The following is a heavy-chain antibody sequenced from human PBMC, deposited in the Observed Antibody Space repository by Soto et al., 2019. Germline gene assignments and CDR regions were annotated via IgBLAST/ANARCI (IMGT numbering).Heavy chain of an antibody. CDR3: ARGSPYSGYAW. V-gene: IGHV4-34*01. J-gene: IGHJ4*02. D-gene: IGHD5-12*01. CDR2: IYHSGST. Sequence: QVQLQQWGAGLLKPSETLSLTCAVYGGSFSGYYWSWIRQPPGKGLEWIGEIYHSGSTNYNPSLKSRVPISVDTSQNQFSLKLSSVTAADTAVYYCARGSPYSGYAWWGQGTLVTVSS. CDR1: GGSFSGYY.